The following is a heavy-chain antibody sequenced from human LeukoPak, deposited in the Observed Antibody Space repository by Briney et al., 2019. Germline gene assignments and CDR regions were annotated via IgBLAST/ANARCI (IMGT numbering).Heavy chain of an antibody. CDR3: ARQELREDAFDI. D-gene: IGHD1-7*01. J-gene: IGHJ3*02. CDR1: GYSFTTYW. V-gene: IGHV5-51*01. Sequence: GECLKISCKASGYSFTTYWIGWVRQMPGKGLEWMGIIYPGDSATRYSPSFQGQVTISADKSISTAYLQWSSLKASDTAMYYCARQELREDAFDIWGQGTMVTVSS. CDR2: IYPGDSAT.